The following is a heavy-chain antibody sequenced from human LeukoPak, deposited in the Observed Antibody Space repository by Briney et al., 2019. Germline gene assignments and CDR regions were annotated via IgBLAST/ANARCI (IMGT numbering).Heavy chain of an antibody. V-gene: IGHV3-15*01. Sequence: GGSLRLSCAASGFTFNNAWMNWVRRAPGKGLEWVGRIKTNIDGETTDYAAPLKGRFTISRDDSKNTLYLQMNSLKTEDTAVYYCTSLHYGDYGFLRDYWGQGTLVTVSS. CDR2: IKTNIDGETT. J-gene: IGHJ4*02. D-gene: IGHD4-17*01. CDR1: GFTFNNAW. CDR3: TSLHYGDYGFLRDY.